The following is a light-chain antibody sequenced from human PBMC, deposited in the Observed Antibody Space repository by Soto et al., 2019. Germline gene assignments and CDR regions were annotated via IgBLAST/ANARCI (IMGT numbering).Light chain of an antibody. CDR3: QHYGGSFI. CDR1: QSINSKS. CDR2: NTS. Sequence: EIVLTQSPGTLSLSPGEGATVSCRVSQSINSKSLVWYQRKFGQAPRLLIYNTSTRATGITDRFSGSGSGTDLTLSISGLEPEDFAVYYCQHYGGSFIVGPGTRWIS. V-gene: IGKV3-20*01. J-gene: IGKJ3*01.